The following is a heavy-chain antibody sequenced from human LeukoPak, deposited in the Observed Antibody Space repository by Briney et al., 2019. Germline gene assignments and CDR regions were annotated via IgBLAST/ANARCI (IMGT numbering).Heavy chain of an antibody. Sequence: ASVKVSCKASGYTFTYRYLHWVRQAPGQALEWMGWITPFNGNTNYAQKFQDRVTITRDRSMSTAYMELSSLRSEDTAMYYCARSSWDTAMAPFDYWGQGTLVTVSS. J-gene: IGHJ4*02. CDR2: ITPFNGNT. CDR1: GYTFTYRY. CDR3: ARSSWDTAMAPFDY. V-gene: IGHV1-45*02. D-gene: IGHD5-18*01.